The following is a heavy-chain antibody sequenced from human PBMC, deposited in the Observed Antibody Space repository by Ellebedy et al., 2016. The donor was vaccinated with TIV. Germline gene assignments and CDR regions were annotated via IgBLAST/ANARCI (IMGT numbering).Heavy chain of an antibody. CDR2: IDTDGSTI. D-gene: IGHD4-23*01. CDR1: GFTFSNFW. J-gene: IGHJ6*02. Sequence: GESLKISCAASGFTFSNFWMHWVRQAPGKGLVWVSHIDTDGSTIRYADSVKGRFTISRDNAKNSLDLQMNSLRAEDTAVYYCVRAFRWVYGLDVWGQGTTVTVSS. V-gene: IGHV3-74*01. CDR3: VRAFRWVYGLDV.